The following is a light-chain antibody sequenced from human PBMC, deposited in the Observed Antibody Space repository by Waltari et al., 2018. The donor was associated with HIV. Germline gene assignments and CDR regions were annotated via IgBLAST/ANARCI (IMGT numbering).Light chain of an antibody. Sequence: QSVLTQPPSVSATPRQKVTISCSGTSSNIGKNYVSWFQQLPGTAPKLLIYENETRPSGRPDRFSGSKAGTSATLGITGLQTGDDADYYCGTWDTSLSALVFGGGTKLAVL. V-gene: IGLV1-51*02. CDR1: SSNIGKNY. CDR2: ENE. J-gene: IGLJ2*01. CDR3: GTWDTSLSALV.